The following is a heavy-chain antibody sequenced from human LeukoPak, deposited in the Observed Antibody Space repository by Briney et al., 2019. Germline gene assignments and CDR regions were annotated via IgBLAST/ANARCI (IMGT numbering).Heavy chain of an antibody. CDR2: IYYSGST. V-gene: IGHV4-39*02. CDR3: ARDIHRYYADY. D-gene: IGHD3-16*01. CDR1: GGSISSSSYY. Sequence: SETLSLTCTVSGGSISSSSYYWGWIRQPPGKGLEWIGSIYYSGSTYYNPSLKSRVTISVDTSKNQFSLKLSSVTAADTAVYYCARDIHRYYADYWGQGTLVTVSS. J-gene: IGHJ4*02.